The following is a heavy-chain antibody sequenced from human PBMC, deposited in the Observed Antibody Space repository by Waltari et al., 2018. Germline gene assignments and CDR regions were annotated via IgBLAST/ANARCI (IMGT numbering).Heavy chain of an antibody. D-gene: IGHD5-18*01. CDR3: ARVPVDTAMVTDHYYYGMDV. V-gene: IGHV3-23*01. CDR2: ISGSGGST. Sequence: EVQLLESGGGLVQPGGSLRLSCAASGFTFSSYAMSWVRQAPGKGLEWVSAISGSGGSTYYADSVKGRFTISRDNSKNTLYLQMSSLRSEDTAVYYCARVPVDTAMVTDHYYYGMDVWGQGTTVTVSS. J-gene: IGHJ6*02. CDR1: GFTFSSYA.